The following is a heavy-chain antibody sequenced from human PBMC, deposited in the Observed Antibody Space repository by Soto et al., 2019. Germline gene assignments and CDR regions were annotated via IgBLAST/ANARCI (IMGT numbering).Heavy chain of an antibody. CDR3: ARVERTLSTPFAYGMDV. Sequence: QLQLQESGSGLVKPSQTLSLTCTVSGGSINSGGYSWIWIRQPPGKGLEWIGYIYHTGNTFYNPSPQXRXTXSXXQSKNQFSLSLGSVTAADTAMYYCARVERTLSTPFAYGMDVWGQGTTVTVSS. J-gene: IGHJ6*02. D-gene: IGHD2-2*01. V-gene: IGHV4-30-2*01. CDR1: GGSINSGGYS. CDR2: IYHTGNT.